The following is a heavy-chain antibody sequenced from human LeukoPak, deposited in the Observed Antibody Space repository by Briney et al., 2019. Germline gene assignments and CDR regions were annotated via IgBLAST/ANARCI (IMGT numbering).Heavy chain of an antibody. D-gene: IGHD3-9*01. CDR3: ASTLHRESPYFQH. CDR2: SSSGSSTI. Sequence: GGSLRLSCAASGFTFSDYYMSWIRQAPGKGPEWASYSSSGSSTIYYAGSVKGRFYICRDNAKNSLYLQMNSLRAEDTAVYYCASTLHRESPYFQHWGQGTLVTVSS. CDR1: GFTFSDYY. V-gene: IGHV3-11*04. J-gene: IGHJ1*01.